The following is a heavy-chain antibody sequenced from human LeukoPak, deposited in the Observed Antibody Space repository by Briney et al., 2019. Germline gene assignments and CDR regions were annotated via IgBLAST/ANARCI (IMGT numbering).Heavy chain of an antibody. Sequence: PGRSLRLSCAATGFTFSNYAIHWGRQAPGKGLEWVAFISDDGSRQHYADSVKGRFTISRDNAKNSLYLQMNSLRAEDTAVYYCARDDYYDSSGYYSGYFDLWGRGTLVAVSS. CDR2: ISDDGSRQ. V-gene: IGHV3-30-3*01. CDR3: ARDDYYDSSGYYSGYFDL. CDR1: GFTFSNYA. J-gene: IGHJ2*01. D-gene: IGHD3-22*01.